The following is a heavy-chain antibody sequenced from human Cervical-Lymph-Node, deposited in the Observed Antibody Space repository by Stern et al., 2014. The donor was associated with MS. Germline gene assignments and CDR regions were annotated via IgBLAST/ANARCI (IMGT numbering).Heavy chain of an antibody. CDR2: INPSGGST. V-gene: IGHV1-46*01. J-gene: IGHJ4*02. CDR1: GYTFTSYY. D-gene: IGHD2-21*01. CDR3: ARDRLTGGAFDY. Sequence: VQLVQSGAEVKKPGASVKVSCKASGYTFTSYYMHWVRQAPGQGLERMGIINPSGGSTSYAQKFQGRVTMTRDTSTSTVYMELSSLRSEDTAVYYCARDRLTGGAFDYWGQGTLVTVSS.